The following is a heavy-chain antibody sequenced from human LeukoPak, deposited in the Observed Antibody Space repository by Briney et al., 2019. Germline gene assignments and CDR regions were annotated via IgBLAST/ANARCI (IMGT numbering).Heavy chain of an antibody. CDR1: GFTFSSYA. V-gene: IGHV3-30-3*01. CDR2: ISYDGSNK. Sequence: QPGGSLRLSCAASGFTFSSYAMHWVRQAPGKGLEWVAVISYDGSNKYYADSVKGRFTISRDNSKNTLYLQMNSLRAEDTAVYYCAREIAVAGTYYFDYWGQGTLVTVSS. J-gene: IGHJ4*02. D-gene: IGHD6-19*01. CDR3: AREIAVAGTYYFDY.